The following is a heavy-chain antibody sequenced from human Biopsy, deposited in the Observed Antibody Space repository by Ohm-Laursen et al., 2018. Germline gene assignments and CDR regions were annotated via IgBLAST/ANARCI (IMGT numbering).Heavy chain of an antibody. CDR3: VAYPSSGFFENNDDFAMDV. CDR1: GGAFTNYA. J-gene: IGHJ6*02. Sequence: SVKVSCKASGGAFTNYAINWVRQAPGHGLEWMGGIITVSETAGYAERFQGRVTIPADVTTTTAYMDLSGLRSEDTAVYYCVAYPSSGFFENNDDFAMDVWGQGTTVIVSS. V-gene: IGHV1-69*13. D-gene: IGHD6-19*01. CDR2: IITVSETA.